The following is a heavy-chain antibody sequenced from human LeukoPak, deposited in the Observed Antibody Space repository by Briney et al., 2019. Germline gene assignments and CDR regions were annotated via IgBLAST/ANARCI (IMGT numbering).Heavy chain of an antibody. CDR2: IGGSGPTR. V-gene: IGHV3-11*01. CDR1: VFTFSDYY. J-gene: IGHJ4*02. CDR3: ARDRSGYYHGLDY. Sequence: PGVSVRLPCEASVFTFSDYYITWLRLAPGKGLAWVPYIGGSGPTRYYADSVQGRFTISRDNAKNSLHLQMNNLRAEDTAVYYCARDRSGYYHGLDYWGQGTLVTVSS. D-gene: IGHD3-22*01.